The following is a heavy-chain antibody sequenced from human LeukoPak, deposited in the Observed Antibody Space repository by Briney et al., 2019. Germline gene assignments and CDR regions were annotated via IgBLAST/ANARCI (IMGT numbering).Heavy chain of an antibody. CDR2: ISGSAVTT. V-gene: IGHV3-48*04. J-gene: IGHJ5*02. D-gene: IGHD2-2*01. CDR3: ARGCSSTSCLDFWFDP. CDR1: GFRFSSYA. Sequence: GGSLRLSCAASGFRFSSYAMNWIRQAPGKGLEWVSGISGSAVTTYYADSVKGRFTISRDNAKNSLYLQMNSLRAEDTAVYYCARGCSSTSCLDFWFDPWGQGTLVTVSS.